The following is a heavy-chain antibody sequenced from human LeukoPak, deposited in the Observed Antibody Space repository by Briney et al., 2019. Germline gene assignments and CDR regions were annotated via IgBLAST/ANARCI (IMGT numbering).Heavy chain of an antibody. CDR3: AREKIEYSSSRGIFDY. D-gene: IGHD6-6*01. V-gene: IGHV3-21*01. CDR2: ISSSSSYI. Sequence: GGSLRLSCAASGFTFNNAWMSWVRQAPGKGLEWVSSISSSSSYIYYADSVKGRFTISRDNAKNSLYLQMNSLRAEDTAVYYCAREKIEYSSSRGIFDYWGQGTLVTVSS. CDR1: GFTFNNAW. J-gene: IGHJ4*02.